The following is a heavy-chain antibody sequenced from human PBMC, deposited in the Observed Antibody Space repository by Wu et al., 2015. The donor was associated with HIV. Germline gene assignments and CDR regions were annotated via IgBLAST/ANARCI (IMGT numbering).Heavy chain of an antibody. D-gene: IGHD3-16*01. CDR2: IIPIFGKT. CDR3: ARERYYDYRPEGY. J-gene: IGHJ4*02. V-gene: IGHV1-69*15. Sequence: QVQLVQSGAEVKKPASSVKVSCKTSGGSFSSYSINWVRQAPGQGLEWMGRIIPIFGKTNYAQKFQGRVTITADESSTTAYMELSSLRSEDTAVYYCARERYYDYRPEGYWGQGTLVTVSS. CDR1: GGSFSSYS.